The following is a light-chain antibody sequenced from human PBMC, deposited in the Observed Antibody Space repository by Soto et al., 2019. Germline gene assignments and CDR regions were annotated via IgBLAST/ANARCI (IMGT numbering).Light chain of an antibody. CDR2: GAS. CDR3: QQDGSSPRT. V-gene: IGKV3-20*01. CDR1: QTVSSTY. J-gene: IGKJ1*01. Sequence: EILLTKSGSILTFAXXYGNIRSGWASQTVSSTYLAWYQQRPGQAPRLIIYGASSRATGILARFTGRGSGTDFTLTIRRLEPEDFAVYSCQQDGSSPRTFGQGCKVDI.